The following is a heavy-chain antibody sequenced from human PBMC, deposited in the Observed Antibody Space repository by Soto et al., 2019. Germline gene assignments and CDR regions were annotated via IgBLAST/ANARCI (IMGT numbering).Heavy chain of an antibody. Sequence: GGSLRLSCAASGFTFSSYSMNWVRQAPGKGLEWVSSISSSSSYIYYADSVKGRFTISRDNAKNSLYLQMNSLRAEDTAVYYCARSIAVAGTDYYYGMDVWGQGTTVTVSS. CDR3: ARSIAVAGTDYYYGMDV. D-gene: IGHD6-19*01. V-gene: IGHV3-21*01. CDR2: ISSSSSYI. CDR1: GFTFSSYS. J-gene: IGHJ6*02.